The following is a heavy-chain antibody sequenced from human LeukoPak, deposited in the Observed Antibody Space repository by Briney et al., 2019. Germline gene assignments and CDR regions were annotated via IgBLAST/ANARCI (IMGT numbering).Heavy chain of an antibody. V-gene: IGHV3-7*04. D-gene: IGHD3-10*01. CDR3: ARGFGGFDY. CDR1: GFTFSSYW. CDR2: IKQDGSEK. J-gene: IGHJ4*02. Sequence: PGGSLRLSCAASGFTFSSYWMNWVRLAPGKGLEWVANIKQDGSEKYFVDSVKGRFTISRDNAKNSLYPRMNSLRAEDTAVYYCARGFGGFDYWGQGTLVTVSS.